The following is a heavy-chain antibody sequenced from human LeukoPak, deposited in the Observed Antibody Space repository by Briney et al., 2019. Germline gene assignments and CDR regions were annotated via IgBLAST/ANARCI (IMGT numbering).Heavy chain of an antibody. CDR2: IYYSGST. J-gene: IGHJ2*01. D-gene: IGHD6-13*01. CDR3: ARVYYSNSYDYWYFDL. V-gene: IGHV4-59*01. Sequence: SETLSLTCTVSGGSIINYYWSWIRQPPGKGLEWIGYIYYSGSTNYNPSLKSRVTISLDTSKNQFFLKLSSVTAADTAVYYCARVYYSNSYDYWYFDLWGRGTLVTVSS. CDR1: GGSIINYY.